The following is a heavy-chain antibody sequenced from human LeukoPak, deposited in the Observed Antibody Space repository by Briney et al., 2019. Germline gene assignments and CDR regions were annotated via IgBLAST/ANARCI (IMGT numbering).Heavy chain of an antibody. CDR3: GIGGMGEYTGYDDF. Sequence: GGSLRLSCVASGFTLRSYVMNWVRQTPGKGLEWVSSISGSGDSTFYADSVKGRFSISRDNSKNTLYLQMNGLRAEDTAVYYCGIGGMGEYTGYDDFWGQGTLVTVSS. J-gene: IGHJ4*02. CDR1: GFTLRSYV. CDR2: ISGSGDST. V-gene: IGHV3-23*01. D-gene: IGHD5-12*01.